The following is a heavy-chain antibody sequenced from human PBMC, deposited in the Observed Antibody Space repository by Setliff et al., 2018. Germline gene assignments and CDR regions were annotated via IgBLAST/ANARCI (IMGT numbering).Heavy chain of an antibody. D-gene: IGHD6-13*01. CDR2: ISAISDST. CDR3: AKANTGYSSTWLFDY. J-gene: IGHJ4*02. CDR1: GFTVSSNY. V-gene: IGHV3-23*01. Sequence: PGGSLRLSCAASGFTVSSNYMSWVRQAPGKGLEWVSSISAISDSTYYADSVKGRFTISRSSSKNTLYLQMNSLRAEDTAVYYCAKANTGYSSTWLFDYWGQGTLVTVSS.